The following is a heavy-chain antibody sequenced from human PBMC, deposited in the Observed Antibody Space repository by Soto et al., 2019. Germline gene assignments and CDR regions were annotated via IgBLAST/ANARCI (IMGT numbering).Heavy chain of an antibody. Sequence: GALVKVYCKAAGYTFTSYYMHWVRQAHGQGLEWMGRINPSSGSTSYAQKFQGRVTMTRDTSTSTAYMELRSLRSDDTAVYYCARDTYCSSTTCYPNFDYWGQGTLVTVSS. V-gene: IGHV1-46*01. CDR2: INPSSGST. CDR1: GYTFTSYY. CDR3: ARDTYCSSTTCYPNFDY. J-gene: IGHJ4*02. D-gene: IGHD2-2*01.